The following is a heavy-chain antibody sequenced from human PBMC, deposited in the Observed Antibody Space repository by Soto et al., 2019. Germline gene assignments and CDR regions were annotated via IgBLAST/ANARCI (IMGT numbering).Heavy chain of an antibody. V-gene: IGHV1-69*02. CDR2: IIPILGIA. Sequence: QVQLVQSGAEVKKPGSSVKVSCKASGGTFSSYTISWVRQAPGQGLEWMGRIIPILGIANYAQKFQGRVTITADKSTSKAYMELSSLRSEDTAVYYCARGSAASYYYYGMDVWGQGTTVTVSS. D-gene: IGHD2-15*01. CDR1: GGTFSSYT. CDR3: ARGSAASYYYYGMDV. J-gene: IGHJ6*02.